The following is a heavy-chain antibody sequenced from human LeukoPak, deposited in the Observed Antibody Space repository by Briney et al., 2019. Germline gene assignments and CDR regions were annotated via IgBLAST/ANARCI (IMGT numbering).Heavy chain of an antibody. D-gene: IGHD1-26*01. CDR3: AREGPIVGATHLVDY. CDR1: GYTFTDYY. V-gene: IGHV1-2*02. Sequence: ASVKVSCKASGYTFTDYYMHWVRQAPGQGLEWMGWINPNSGGTNYAQRFQGRVTMTRDTSISTAYMELSRLRSDDTAVYYCAREGPIVGATHLVDYWGQGTLVTVSS. CDR2: INPNSGGT. J-gene: IGHJ4*02.